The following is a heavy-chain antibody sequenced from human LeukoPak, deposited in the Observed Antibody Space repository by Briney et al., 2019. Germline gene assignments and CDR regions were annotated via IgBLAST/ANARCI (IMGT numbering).Heavy chain of an antibody. CDR2: INPNSGGT. J-gene: IGHJ5*02. Sequence: ASVKVSCKASGYTFTSHVINWVRQAPGQGLEWMGWINPNSGGTNYAQKFQGRVTMTRDTSISTAYMELSRLRSDDTAVYYCARSRRIAAAGNSYNWFDPWGQGTLVTVSS. CDR1: GYTFTSHV. V-gene: IGHV1-2*02. CDR3: ARSRRIAAAGNSYNWFDP. D-gene: IGHD6-13*01.